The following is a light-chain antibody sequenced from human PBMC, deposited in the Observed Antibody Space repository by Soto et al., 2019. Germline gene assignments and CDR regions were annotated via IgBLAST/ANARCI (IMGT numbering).Light chain of an antibody. J-gene: IGLJ2*01. V-gene: IGLV2-23*02. CDR3: CSYTSTNTLV. Sequence: QSVLTQPASVSGSPGQSITISCTGTSSDVGSYDLVSWYQQRPGRAPRLMIFEVAKRPSGISTRFSGSKSGNTASLTISGLQAVDEADYFCCSYTSTNTLVFGGGTQLTVL. CDR2: EVA. CDR1: SSDVGSYDL.